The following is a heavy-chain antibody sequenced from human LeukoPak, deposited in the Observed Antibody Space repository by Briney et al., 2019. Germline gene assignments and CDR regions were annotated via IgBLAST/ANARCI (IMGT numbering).Heavy chain of an antibody. CDR1: GGSISSYY. CDR3: ARAIAAPLQYYFDY. D-gene: IGHD6-13*01. Sequence: SETLSLTCTVSGGSISSYYWSWIRQPAGKGLEWIGRIYTSGSTNYNPSLKSRVTMSVDTSENQFSLKLSSVTAADTAVYYCARAIAAPLQYYFDYWGQGTLVTVSS. CDR2: IYTSGST. J-gene: IGHJ4*02. V-gene: IGHV4-4*07.